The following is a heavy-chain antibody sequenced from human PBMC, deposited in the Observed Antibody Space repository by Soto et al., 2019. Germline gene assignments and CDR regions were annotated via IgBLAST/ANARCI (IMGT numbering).Heavy chain of an antibody. J-gene: IGHJ5*02. V-gene: IGHV3-33*01. Sequence: GGSLRLSCAASGFTFSSYGMHWVRQAPGKGLEWVAVIWYDGSNKYYADSVKGRFTISRDNSKNTLYLQMNSLRAEDTAVYYCARDHSAVVQTGAGWFDPWGQGTLVTVSS. CDR3: ARDHSAVVQTGAGWFDP. CDR1: GFTFSSYG. D-gene: IGHD2-2*01. CDR2: IWYDGSNK.